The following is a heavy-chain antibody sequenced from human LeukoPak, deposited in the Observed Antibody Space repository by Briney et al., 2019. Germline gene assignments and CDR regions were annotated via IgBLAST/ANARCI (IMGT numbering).Heavy chain of an antibody. Sequence: GGSLRLSCAASGFTFSTYALHWVRQAPGKGLEWVAVIAADGKDKHHADSVKGRFTISRDNSKNTLYLQMNSLRTEDTAVYYCARDNSVGDNAWWFDPWGQGTLVTVSS. J-gene: IGHJ5*02. CDR3: ARDNSVGDNAWWFDP. CDR2: IAADGKDK. D-gene: IGHD1-26*01. CDR1: GFTFSTYA. V-gene: IGHV3-30*04.